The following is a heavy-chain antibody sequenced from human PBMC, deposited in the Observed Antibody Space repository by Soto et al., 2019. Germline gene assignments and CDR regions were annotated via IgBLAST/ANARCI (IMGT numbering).Heavy chain of an antibody. V-gene: IGHV4-30-2*01. CDR2: IYHSGST. CDR3: ANSHSGAHITAAVH. CDR1: GGSISSGGYS. Sequence: QLQLQESGSGLVKPSQTLSLTCAVSGGSISSGGYSWSWIRQPPGKGLEWIGYIYHSGSTYYNPSLHSRVTISVDRSKNQFTLKLSSVTAADTAVYYCANSHSGAHITAAVHWGQGTLVTVSS. J-gene: IGHJ4*02. D-gene: IGHD6-13*01.